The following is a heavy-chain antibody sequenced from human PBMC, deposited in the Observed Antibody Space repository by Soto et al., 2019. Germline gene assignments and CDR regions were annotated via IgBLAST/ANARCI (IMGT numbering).Heavy chain of an antibody. V-gene: IGHV1-69*01. D-gene: IGHD3-22*01. CDR1: GSRFSSYA. CDR2: IIPIFGTA. J-gene: IGHJ4*02. CDR3: AASHDSRGYYYIGRERV. Sequence: GVPVKVSSEASGSRFSSYAISWVRQAPGQGLEWMGGIIPIFGTANYAQKFQGRVTITADESTSTAYMELSSLRSEDTVVYYCAASHDSRGYYYIGRERVWGQGTLVTVSS.